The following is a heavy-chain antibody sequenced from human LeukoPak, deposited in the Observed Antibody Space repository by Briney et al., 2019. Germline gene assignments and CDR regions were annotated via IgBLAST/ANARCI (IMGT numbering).Heavy chain of an antibody. Sequence: GASVKVSCKASGYTFTSYGVSWVRQAPGQGLEWMGWISAYNGNTNYAQKLQGRVTMTTDTSTSTACMELRSLRSDDTAVYYCARADIVVVVAATSYFDYWGQGTLVTVSS. CDR3: ARADIVVVVAATSYFDY. CDR1: GYTFTSYG. J-gene: IGHJ4*02. CDR2: ISAYNGNT. D-gene: IGHD2-15*01. V-gene: IGHV1-18*01.